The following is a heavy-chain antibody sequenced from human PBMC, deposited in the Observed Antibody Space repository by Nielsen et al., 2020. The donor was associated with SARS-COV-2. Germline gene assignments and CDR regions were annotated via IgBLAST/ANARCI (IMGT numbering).Heavy chain of an antibody. CDR2: ISYEGSQK. Sequence: GGSLRLSCAASGFTFNNFGFSWVRQAPGKGLEWVASISYEGSQKYYAESLTGRFTVSRDTSKNTVYLQMNSLSVEDTAVYHCAKRRAVFMLTFGGEGAMDVWGQGTTVTVSS. J-gene: IGHJ6*02. D-gene: IGHD3-16*01. V-gene: IGHV3-30*18. CDR3: AKRRAVFMLTFGGEGAMDV. CDR1: GFTFNNFG.